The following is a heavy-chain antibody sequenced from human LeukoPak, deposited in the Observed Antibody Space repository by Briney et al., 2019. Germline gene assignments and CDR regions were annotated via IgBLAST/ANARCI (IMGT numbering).Heavy chain of an antibody. CDR1: GFTFNSYS. CDR3: AKGGIPTGPYYYFYYMDV. Sequence: GGSLRLSCAASGFTFNSYSMNWVRQAPGKGLEWVALISYDGNNKFYADSVKGRFTISRDNSRNTLFLQMNSLRGEDAAVYSCAKGGIPTGPYYYFYYMDVWGKGTAVTVSS. J-gene: IGHJ6*03. CDR2: ISYDGNNK. D-gene: IGHD3-10*01. V-gene: IGHV3-30*05.